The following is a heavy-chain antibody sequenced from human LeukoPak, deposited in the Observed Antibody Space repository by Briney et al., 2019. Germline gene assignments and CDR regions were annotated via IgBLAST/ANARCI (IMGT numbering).Heavy chain of an antibody. CDR3: ARGGQDIVLMVYRNWFDP. V-gene: IGHV4-4*02. Sequence: SGTLSLTCGVSGGSISTTNWWSWVRQPPGQGLEWIGEISLSGLTNYSPSLNSRVTMSLDKPKNQLSLKLSSVTAADTAVHYCARGGQDIVLMVYRNWFDPWGQGTLVTVSS. D-gene: IGHD2-8*01. J-gene: IGHJ5*02. CDR2: ISLSGLT. CDR1: GGSISTTNW.